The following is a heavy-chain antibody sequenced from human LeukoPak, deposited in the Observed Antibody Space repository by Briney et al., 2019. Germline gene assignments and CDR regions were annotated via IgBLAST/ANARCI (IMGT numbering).Heavy chain of an antibody. Sequence: GASVKVSCKASGYTFTSYGISWVRQAPGQGLEWMGWISAYSGNTNYAQKLQGRVTMTTDTSTSTAYMELRSLRSDDTAVYYCARVHHLFAGNDAFDIWCQGTMVTVSS. CDR3: ARVHHLFAGNDAFDI. J-gene: IGHJ3*02. CDR1: GYTFTSYG. D-gene: IGHD3-10*01. V-gene: IGHV1-18*01. CDR2: ISAYSGNT.